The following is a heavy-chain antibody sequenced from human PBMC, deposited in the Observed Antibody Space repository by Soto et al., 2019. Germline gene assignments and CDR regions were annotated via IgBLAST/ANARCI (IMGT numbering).Heavy chain of an antibody. Sequence: QVQLMESGGGVVQPGGSLRLSSAASGFTFSSFSMHWFRQAPGKGLEWVAVISSNGVIQYYADFVKGRFTISRDNSKNTLYLQMNSLRPEDTAVYYCAREVVTTQWYFDNWGQGIPVIVSS. CDR2: ISSNGVIQ. V-gene: IGHV3-30-3*01. D-gene: IGHD6-19*01. CDR1: GFTFSSFS. CDR3: AREVVTTQWYFDN. J-gene: IGHJ4*02.